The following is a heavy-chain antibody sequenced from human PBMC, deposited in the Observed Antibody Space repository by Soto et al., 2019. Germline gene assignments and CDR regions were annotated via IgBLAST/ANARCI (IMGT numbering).Heavy chain of an antibody. CDR1: GFVFSRYG. Sequence: GGSVRLSCAAAGFVFSRYGMHWVRQAPGKGLEWVAIISNDGSNENYADSVKGRLTISRDNSRNMLYLQMNSLRAEDTAVYYCEKEVAVASHFDYWCQATFVTVS. V-gene: IGHV3-30*18. J-gene: IGHJ4*02. CDR2: ISNDGSNE. CDR3: EKEVAVASHFDY. D-gene: IGHD6-19*01.